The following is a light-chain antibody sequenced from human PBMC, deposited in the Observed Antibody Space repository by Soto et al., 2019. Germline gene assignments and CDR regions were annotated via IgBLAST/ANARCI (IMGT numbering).Light chain of an antibody. CDR1: QTISSW. Sequence: DIQMTQSPSTLSGSVGDRVTITCRASQTISSWLAWYQQKPGKAPKLLIYKASTLKSGVPSRFSGRGSGTDFFLTITSLQPEDFAIYYCQQSYNHPLTVGGGTKVDIK. J-gene: IGKJ4*01. V-gene: IGKV1-5*03. CDR3: QQSYNHPLT. CDR2: KAS.